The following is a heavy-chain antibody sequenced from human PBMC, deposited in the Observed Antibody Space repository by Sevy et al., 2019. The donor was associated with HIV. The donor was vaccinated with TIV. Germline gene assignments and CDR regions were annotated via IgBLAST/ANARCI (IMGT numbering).Heavy chain of an antibody. D-gene: IGHD3-10*01. V-gene: IGHV3-7*01. CDR3: AREGEGWERGGDYFEY. J-gene: IGHJ4*02. CDR2: IKQDGSEK. Sequence: GGSLRLSCAASGFTFNNYWMSWVRQAPGRGLEWVANIKQDGSEKYNVDSVKGRFTISRDNAKNSMYLQMNSLRAEDTAVYYCAREGEGWERGGDYFEYWGQGTLVTVSS. CDR1: GFTFNNYW.